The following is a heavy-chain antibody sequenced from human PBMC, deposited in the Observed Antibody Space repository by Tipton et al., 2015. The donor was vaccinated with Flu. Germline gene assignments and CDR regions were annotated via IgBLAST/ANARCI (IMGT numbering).Heavy chain of an antibody. CDR3: GAVTPGHWYFDL. J-gene: IGHJ2*01. CDR1: GGSFSGYY. D-gene: IGHD4-17*01. Sequence: TLSLTCVVHGGSFSGYYWSWIRRSPGKGLEWIGEIDHSGTTNYSPSLKSRVTISRDTSKIQFSLNMGSVTAADTAVYYCGAVTPGHWYFDLWGRGTLVTVSS. CDR2: IDHSGTT. V-gene: IGHV4-34*06.